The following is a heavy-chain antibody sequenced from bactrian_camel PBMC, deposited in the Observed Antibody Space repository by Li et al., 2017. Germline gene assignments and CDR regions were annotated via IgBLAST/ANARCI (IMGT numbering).Heavy chain of an antibody. CDR2: IWPGDTRK. CDR1: GYRYGTAT. CDR3: AAHGGRWYGDTFDY. Sequence: HVQLVESGGGSVQTGESLRLSCAGSGYRYGTATMAWFRQAPGKEREGVAAIWPGDTRKYYADSVKGRFTISRDNAKNSVYLQMNSLKSEDTALYYCAAHGGRWYGDTFDYWGQGTQVTVS. V-gene: IGHV3S54*01. J-gene: IGHJ6*01. D-gene: IGHD6*01.